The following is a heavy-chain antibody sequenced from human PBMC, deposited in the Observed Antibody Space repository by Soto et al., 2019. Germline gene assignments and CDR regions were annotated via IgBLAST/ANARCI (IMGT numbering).Heavy chain of an antibody. CDR1: GGSISSYY. V-gene: IGHV4-59*01. CDR3: ARGTTGNLYYYGMDV. Sequence: QVQLQESGPGLVKPSETLSLTCTVSGGSISSYYWSWIRQPPGKGLEWIGYIYYSGSTNYNPSLKSRVTISVDTSKTQFSLKLSSVTAADTAVYYCARGTTGNLYYYGMDVWGQGTTVTVSS. D-gene: IGHD1-1*01. J-gene: IGHJ6*02. CDR2: IYYSGST.